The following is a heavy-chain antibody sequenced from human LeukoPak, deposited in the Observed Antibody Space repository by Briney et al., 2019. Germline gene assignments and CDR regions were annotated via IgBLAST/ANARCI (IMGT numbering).Heavy chain of an antibody. D-gene: IGHD3-22*01. J-gene: IGHJ4*02. CDR1: GGSFSGYY. Sequence: SETLSLTCAVYGGSFSGYYWSWIRQPPGKGLEWIGEINHSGSTYYNPSLKSRVTISVDTSKNQFSLKLSSVTAADTAVYYCARGTITMIPGNWGQGTLVTVSS. CDR2: INHSGST. V-gene: IGHV4-34*01. CDR3: ARGTITMIPGN.